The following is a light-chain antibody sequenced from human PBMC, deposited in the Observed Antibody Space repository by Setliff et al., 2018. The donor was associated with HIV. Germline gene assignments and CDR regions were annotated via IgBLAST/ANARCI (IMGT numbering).Light chain of an antibody. J-gene: IGLJ2*01. CDR2: EVS. CDR1: SSDVGGFNY. V-gene: IGLV2-14*01. Sequence: QSALAQPASVSGSPGQSITISCTGTSSDVGGFNYVSWYQQHPDKAPKLIIYEVSNRPSGVSNRFSGSKSGNTASLTISGLQAEDEADYFCTSYTTNNTMIFGGGTRVTV. CDR3: TSYTTNNTMI.